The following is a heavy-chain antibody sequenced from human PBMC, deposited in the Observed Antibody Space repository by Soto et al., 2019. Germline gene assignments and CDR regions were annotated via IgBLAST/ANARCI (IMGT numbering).Heavy chain of an antibody. CDR3: ARRTSGWYLDY. D-gene: IGHD6-19*01. CDR2: ISGSGGST. Sequence: EVQLLESGGGLVQPGGSLRLSCAASGFTFSSYAMSWVRQAPGKGLEWVSVISGSGGSTYYAASVKGRFTISRDKSKNTLYLQMNSLRAEDTAVYYCARRTSGWYLDYWGQGTLVTVSS. CDR1: GFTFSSYA. J-gene: IGHJ4*02. V-gene: IGHV3-23*01.